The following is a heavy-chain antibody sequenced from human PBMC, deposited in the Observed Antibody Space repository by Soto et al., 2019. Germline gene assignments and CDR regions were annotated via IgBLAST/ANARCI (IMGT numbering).Heavy chain of an antibody. CDR2: IRSKAYGGTT. CDR1: GFTFGDYA. Sequence: PGGSLRLSCTASGFTFGDYAMSWFRQAPGKGLEWVGFIRSKAYGGTTEYAASVKGRFTISRDDSKSIAYLQMNSLKTEDTAVYYCTREYAILSYYYGMDVWGQGTTVTVSS. D-gene: IGHD3-9*01. V-gene: IGHV3-49*03. CDR3: TREYAILSYYYGMDV. J-gene: IGHJ6*02.